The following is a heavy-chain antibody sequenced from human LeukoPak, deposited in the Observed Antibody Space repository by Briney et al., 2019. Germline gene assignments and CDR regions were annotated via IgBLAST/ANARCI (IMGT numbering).Heavy chain of an antibody. J-gene: IGHJ5*02. CDR3: ARDVTIFGVAPLGHWFDP. V-gene: IGHV1-24*01. CDR2: FDPEDGET. D-gene: IGHD3-3*01. Sequence: ASVKVSCKVSGYTLTELSMHWVRQAPGKGLEWMGGFDPEDGETIYAQKFQGRVTMTEDTSTDTAYMELRSLRSDDTAVYYCARDVTIFGVAPLGHWFDPWGQGTLVTVSS. CDR1: GYTLTELS.